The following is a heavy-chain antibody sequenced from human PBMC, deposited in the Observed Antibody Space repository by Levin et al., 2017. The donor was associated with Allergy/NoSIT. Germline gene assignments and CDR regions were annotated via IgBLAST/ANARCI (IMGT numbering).Heavy chain of an antibody. CDR3: AKKPTTSWAVDY. J-gene: IGHJ4*02. V-gene: IGHV3-30*18. CDR2: ISFDGSHQ. D-gene: IGHD1-14*01. Sequence: SCVASGFPFNSHGIHWVRQAPGRGLEWVAIISFDGSHQYYADSVKGRFTVSRDNSKNTVSLQMNSLRTDDTAIYYCAKKPTTSWAVDYWGQGTLVTVS. CDR1: GFPFNSHG.